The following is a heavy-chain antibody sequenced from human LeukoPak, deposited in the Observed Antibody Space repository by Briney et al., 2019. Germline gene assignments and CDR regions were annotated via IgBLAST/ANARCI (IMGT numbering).Heavy chain of an antibody. D-gene: IGHD3-22*01. CDR2: TNWNGETS. J-gene: IGHJ4*02. CDR3: ARHSSDSSGYEPFDS. V-gene: IGHV3-20*04. CDR1: GSTFSSYA. Sequence: GGSLRLSCAASGSTFSSYAMSWVRQAPGKGLEWVSGTNWNGETSNYANSVRGRFTISRDNAKNSLYLQMNSLRAEDTALYYCARHSSDSSGYEPFDSWGQGTLVTVSS.